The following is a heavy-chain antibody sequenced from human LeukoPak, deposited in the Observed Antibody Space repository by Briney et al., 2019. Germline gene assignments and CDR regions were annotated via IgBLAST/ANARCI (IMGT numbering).Heavy chain of an antibody. J-gene: IGHJ3*02. CDR3: ASAPYYDFWSGRRIIPDAFDI. V-gene: IGHV4-31*03. Sequence: SETLSLTCTVSGGSISSGGYYWSWIRQHPGEGLEWIGYIYYSGSTYYNPSLKSRVTISVDTSKNQFSLKLSSVTAADTAVYYCASAPYYDFWSGRRIIPDAFDIWGQGTMVTVSS. CDR2: IYYSGST. D-gene: IGHD3-3*01. CDR1: GGSISSGGYY.